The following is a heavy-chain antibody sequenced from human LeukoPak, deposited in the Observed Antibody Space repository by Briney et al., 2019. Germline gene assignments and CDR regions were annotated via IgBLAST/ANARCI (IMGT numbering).Heavy chain of an antibody. CDR1: GGSISSGGYY. V-gene: IGHV4-31*03. J-gene: IGHJ4*02. CDR3: ARAPTGFFDY. Sequence: SETLSLTCTVSGGSISSGGYYWSWIRQHPGKGLEWIGYIYYSRSTYYNPSLKSRVTISVDTSKNQFSLKLSSVTAADTAVYYCARAPTGFFDYWGQGTLVTVSS. D-gene: IGHD1-14*01. CDR2: IYYSRST.